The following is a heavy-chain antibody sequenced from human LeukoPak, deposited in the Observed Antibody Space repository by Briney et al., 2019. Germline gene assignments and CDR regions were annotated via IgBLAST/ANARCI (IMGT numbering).Heavy chain of an antibody. J-gene: IGHJ4*02. CDR2: ISGSGGST. D-gene: IGHD3-3*01. Sequence: GGSLRLSCAASGFTFSSYAMSWVRQAPGKGLEWVSAISGSGGSTYYADSVKGWFTISRDNSKNTLYLQMNSLRAEDTAVYYCAKTPAPVFGSKHYFDYWGQGTLVTVSS. V-gene: IGHV3-23*01. CDR1: GFTFSSYA. CDR3: AKTPAPVFGSKHYFDY.